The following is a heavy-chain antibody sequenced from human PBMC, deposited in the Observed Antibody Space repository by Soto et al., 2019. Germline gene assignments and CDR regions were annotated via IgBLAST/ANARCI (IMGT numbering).Heavy chain of an antibody. J-gene: IGHJ6*03. V-gene: IGHV3-33*01. D-gene: IGHD2-2*02. CDR3: ARDHCSSTSCYIYYYYMDV. CDR2: IWYDGSNK. Sequence: QVQLVESGGGVVQPGRSLRLSCAASGFTFSSYGMHWVRQAPGKGLEWVAVIWYDGSNKYYADSVKGRFTISRDNSKNTLYLQMNSQRAEDTAVYYCARDHCSSTSCYIYYYYMDVWGKGTTVTVSS. CDR1: GFTFSSYG.